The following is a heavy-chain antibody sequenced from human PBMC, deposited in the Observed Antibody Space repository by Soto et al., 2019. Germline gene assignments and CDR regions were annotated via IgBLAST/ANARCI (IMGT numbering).Heavy chain of an antibody. J-gene: IGHJ5*02. CDR1: GFTFGTTD. D-gene: IGHD3-10*01. CDR3: VKNSGWFNT. Sequence: GGSLRLSCAASGFTFGTTDMSWVRQAPGEGLEWVSTIDGSGGITYYADSVKGRFTSPRDNSRNTVYLQMNSLRGDDTALYYCVKNSGWFNTWGQGALVTVSS. CDR2: IDGSGGIT. V-gene: IGHV3-23*01.